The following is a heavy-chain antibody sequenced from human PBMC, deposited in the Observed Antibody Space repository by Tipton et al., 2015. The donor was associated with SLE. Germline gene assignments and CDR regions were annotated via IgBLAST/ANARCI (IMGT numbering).Heavy chain of an antibody. D-gene: IGHD4-11*01. CDR1: GDSIVSYY. CDR3: ARDLPGVTTGQFDY. Sequence: TLSLTCTVSGDSIVSYYWSWIRQPAGKGLEWIGRIHTSGNINYSPSLKSRVTMSLDTSKNQFSLRLSSVTAADTAVYYCARDLPGVTTGQFDYWGQGTLVTVSS. J-gene: IGHJ4*02. V-gene: IGHV4-4*07. CDR2: IHTSGNI.